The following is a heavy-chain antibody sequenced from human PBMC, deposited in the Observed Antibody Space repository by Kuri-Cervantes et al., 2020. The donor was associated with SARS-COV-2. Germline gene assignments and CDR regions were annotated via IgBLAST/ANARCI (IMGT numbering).Heavy chain of an antibody. D-gene: IGHD1-1*01. CDR2: ISDSGGST. CDR1: GFTFSGNA. Sequence: GGSPRLSCAASGFTFSGNAMSWVRQAPGKGLEWVSAISDSGGSTYYADTVKGRFTNSRDNSKNTLYLQMNTLRAEDTAVYYCAKDNSENGRGYWYFDLWGRGTLVTVSS. J-gene: IGHJ2*01. CDR3: AKDNSENGRGYWYFDL. V-gene: IGHV3-23*01.